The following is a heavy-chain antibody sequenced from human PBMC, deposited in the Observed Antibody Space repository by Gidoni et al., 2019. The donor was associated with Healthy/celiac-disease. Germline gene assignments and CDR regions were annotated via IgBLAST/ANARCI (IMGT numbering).Heavy chain of an antibody. CDR1: GGPISSGGYY. Sequence: QVQLQESGPGLVKPSQTLSLTCTVPGGPISSGGYYWGWIRQHPGKGLEWIGYIYYSGSTYYNPSLKSRVTISVDTSKNQFSLKLSSVTAADTAVYYCARDTYYGSGNFDYWGQGTLVTVSS. CDR2: IYYSGST. D-gene: IGHD3-10*01. J-gene: IGHJ4*02. V-gene: IGHV4-31*03. CDR3: ARDTYYGSGNFDY.